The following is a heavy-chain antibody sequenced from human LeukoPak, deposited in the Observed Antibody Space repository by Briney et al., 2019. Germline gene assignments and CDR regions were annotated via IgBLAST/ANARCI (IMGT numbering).Heavy chain of an antibody. CDR2: ISDNNGNT. CDR1: GYIFMNYG. J-gene: IGHJ4*02. V-gene: IGHV1-18*01. D-gene: IGHD6-6*01. Sequence: ASVKLSCKASGYIFMNYGISWVRQAPGQGLEWMGWISDNNGNTNYAQKFQGRDTMTTDTSTRTVYMELRSLRSDDTAVYYCARDRDYSSSTQDFDSWGQGSLVSVSS. CDR3: ARDRDYSSSTQDFDS.